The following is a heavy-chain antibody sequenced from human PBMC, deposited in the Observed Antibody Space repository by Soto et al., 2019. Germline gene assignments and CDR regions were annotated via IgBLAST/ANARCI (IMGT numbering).Heavy chain of an antibody. D-gene: IGHD2-8*01. CDR3: ALYPNYYGMDV. V-gene: IGHV4-34*01. CDR2: INHSGST. CDR1: GGSFSGYY. J-gene: IGHJ6*02. Sequence: PSETLSLTCAVYGGSFSGYYWSWIRQPPGKGLEWIGEINHSGSTNYNPSLKSRVTISVDTSKNQFSLKLSSVTAADTAVYYCALYPNYYGMDVWGQGTTVTVS.